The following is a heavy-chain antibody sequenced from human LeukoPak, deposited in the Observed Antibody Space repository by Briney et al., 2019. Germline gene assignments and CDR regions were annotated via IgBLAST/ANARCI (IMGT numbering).Heavy chain of an antibody. CDR2: ISGDGTST. CDR3: GRQQAAAGDY. D-gene: IGHD6-13*01. CDR1: GFTFSSYW. V-gene: IGHV3-74*01. J-gene: IGHJ4*02. Sequence: PGGSLRLSCAASGFTFSSYWMHWVRQAPGKGLVWVSRISGDGTSTGCADSVKGRFTISRDNAKNMLYLQINSLRDEDTAVYYCGRQQAAAGDYWGQGTLVTVSS.